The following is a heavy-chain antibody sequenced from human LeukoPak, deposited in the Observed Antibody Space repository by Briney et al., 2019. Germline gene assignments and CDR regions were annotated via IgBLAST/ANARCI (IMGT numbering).Heavy chain of an antibody. J-gene: IGHJ4*02. Sequence: PGGSLRLSRAVSGITLSNYGMTWVRQAPGKGLEWVAGLSGSGGSTNYADSVKGRFTISRDNAKNTLYLQMNSLRAEDTAVYFCAKRGVVIRVILVGFHKEAYYFDSWGQGVLVTVSS. CDR2: LSGSGGST. CDR1: GITLSNYG. D-gene: IGHD3-22*01. V-gene: IGHV3-23*01. CDR3: AKRGVVIRVILVGFHKEAYYFDS.